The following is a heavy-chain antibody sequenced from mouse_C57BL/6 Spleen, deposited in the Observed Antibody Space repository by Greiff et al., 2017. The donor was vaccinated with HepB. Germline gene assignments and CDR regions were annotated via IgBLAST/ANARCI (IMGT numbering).Heavy chain of an antibody. D-gene: IGHD2-4*01. CDR3: ARWDDYDVRFAY. J-gene: IGHJ3*01. V-gene: IGHV5-12*01. Sequence: EVQGVESGGGLVQPGGSLKLSCAASGFTFSDYYMYWVRQTPEKRLEWVAYISNGGGSTYYPDTVKGRFTISRDNAKNTLYLQMSRLKSEDTAMYYCARWDDYDVRFAYWGQGTLVTVSA. CDR2: ISNGGGST. CDR1: GFTFSDYY.